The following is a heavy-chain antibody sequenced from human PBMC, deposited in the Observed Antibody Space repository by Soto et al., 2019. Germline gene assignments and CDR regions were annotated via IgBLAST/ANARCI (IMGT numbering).Heavy chain of an antibody. D-gene: IGHD4-17*01. V-gene: IGHV3-15*01. CDR1: GFPFSKAW. CDR2: IKSNADGGTA. Sequence: EVQLVESGGGLVKPGGSLRLGCAASGFPFSKAWMSWVRQARGKGLEWVGRIKSNADGGTAHYAAPVKGRFTISREDSKNTLHLQMNSLKTEDTAVYYCATEMPTVTSYGAFDIWGQGTMVTVSS. CDR3: ATEMPTVTSYGAFDI. J-gene: IGHJ3*02.